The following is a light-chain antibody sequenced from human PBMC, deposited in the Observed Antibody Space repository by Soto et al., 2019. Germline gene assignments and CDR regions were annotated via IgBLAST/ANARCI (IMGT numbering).Light chain of an antibody. J-gene: IGKJ1*01. CDR1: QSINTW. CDR3: QQYQPYSRT. V-gene: IGKV1-5*03. Sequence: DIKMTQSPSTLSASIGDRIIITCRASQSINTWLAWYQQKPGEAPKLLIYDGSTLARGVPSRFSGSGSETEFTLTISRLQPDDFATYYCQQYQPYSRTFGQGTKVEV. CDR2: DGS.